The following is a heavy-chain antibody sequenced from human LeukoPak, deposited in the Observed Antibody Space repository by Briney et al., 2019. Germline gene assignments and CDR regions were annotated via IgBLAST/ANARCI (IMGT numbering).Heavy chain of an antibody. J-gene: IGHJ4*02. Sequence: GGSLRLSCAASGFTFSSYGMHWVRQAPGKGLEWVAFIRYDGSNKYYADSVKGRFTISRDNSKNTLYLQMNSLRAEDTAVYYCAKDLSHPVLRFLEWSPYYFDYWGQGTLVTVSS. CDR1: GFTFSSYG. V-gene: IGHV3-30*02. CDR3: AKDLSHPVLRFLEWSPYYFDY. D-gene: IGHD3-3*01. CDR2: IRYDGSNK.